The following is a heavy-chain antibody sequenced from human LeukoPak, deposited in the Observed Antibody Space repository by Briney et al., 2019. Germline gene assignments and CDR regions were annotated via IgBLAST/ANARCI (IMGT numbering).Heavy chain of an antibody. CDR3: ARHPARSNWFDP. Sequence: SETLSLTCTVSGVSVNTRVYYWDWIRHSPGKGLERIGDVFSRGDTYFNPSFRSRATMSIDTSVNQFSLTLTSVTAADTAIYYCARHPARSNWFDPWGQGILVTVSS. V-gene: IGHV4-39*01. J-gene: IGHJ5*02. CDR2: VFSRGDT. CDR1: GVSVNTRVYY.